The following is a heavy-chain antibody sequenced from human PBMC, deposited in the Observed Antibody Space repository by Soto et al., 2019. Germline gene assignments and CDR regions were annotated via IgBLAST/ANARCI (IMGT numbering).Heavy chain of an antibody. CDR2: INHSGST. CDR3: ARVRRVTHYYFDY. J-gene: IGHJ4*02. D-gene: IGHD2-21*02. Sequence: SETLSLTCAVYGGSFSSYYWSWIRQPPGKGLGWIGEINHSGSTNYNPSLKSRVTISVDTSKNQFSLKLSSVTAADTAVYYCARVRRVTHYYFDYWGQGTLVPVSS. CDR1: GGSFSSYY. V-gene: IGHV4-34*01.